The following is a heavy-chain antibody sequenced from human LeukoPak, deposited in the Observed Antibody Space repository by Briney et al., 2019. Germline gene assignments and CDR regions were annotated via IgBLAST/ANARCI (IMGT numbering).Heavy chain of an antibody. D-gene: IGHD2-21*02. CDR3: ARDGDAPMTDFDY. J-gene: IGHJ4*02. V-gene: IGHV3-74*01. CDR2: IKADGSIT. CDR1: GFTFSSYW. Sequence: AGGSLRLSCAASGFTFSSYWMCWVRQDPGKGLAWVSCIKADGSITAYAGSVKGRFTISRDNAKNTLYLQMNSLRADDTAVYYCARDGDAPMTDFDYWGQGTLVTVSS.